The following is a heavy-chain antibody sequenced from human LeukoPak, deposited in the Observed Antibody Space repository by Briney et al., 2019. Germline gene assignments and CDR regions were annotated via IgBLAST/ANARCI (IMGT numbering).Heavy chain of an antibody. J-gene: IGHJ4*02. Sequence: ASVKVSCKASGYTFTGYYMHWVRQAPGQGLEWMGWINPNSGGTNYAQKFQGRVTMTRDMSISTAYMELSRLRSDDTAVYYCARTDYYDSSGYYCWGQGTLVTVSS. CDR1: GYTFTGYY. V-gene: IGHV1-2*02. CDR3: ARTDYYDSSGYYC. CDR2: INPNSGGT. D-gene: IGHD3-22*01.